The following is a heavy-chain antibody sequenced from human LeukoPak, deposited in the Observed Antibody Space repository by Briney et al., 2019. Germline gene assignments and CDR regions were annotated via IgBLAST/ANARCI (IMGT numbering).Heavy chain of an antibody. V-gene: IGHV3-7*03. CDR2: IKHDGSKK. J-gene: IGHJ4*02. Sequence: GGSLRLSCAASGFTFSTYWMSWVRQAPGKGLEWVANIKHDGSKKYHVDSVKGRFTISRDNANNSLYLQMNSLRAEDTAVYYCATLSVYCSSTSCSDYWGQGTLVTVSS. CDR1: GFTFSTYW. D-gene: IGHD2-2*01. CDR3: ATLSVYCSSTSCSDY.